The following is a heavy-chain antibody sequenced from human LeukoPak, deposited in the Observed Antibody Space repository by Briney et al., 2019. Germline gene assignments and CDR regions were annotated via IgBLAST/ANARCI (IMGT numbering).Heavy chain of an antibody. V-gene: IGHV3-9*03. CDR3: AKPRSSNWADAFDI. D-gene: IGHD6-13*01. Sequence: PGGSLRLSCAASGFTFDDYAMHWVRQAPGKGLEWVSGISWNSGSIGYADSVKGRFTISRDNAKNSLYLQLNSLRPEDMALYYCAKPRSSNWADAFDIWGQGTVVTVSS. CDR2: ISWNSGSI. J-gene: IGHJ3*02. CDR1: GFTFDDYA.